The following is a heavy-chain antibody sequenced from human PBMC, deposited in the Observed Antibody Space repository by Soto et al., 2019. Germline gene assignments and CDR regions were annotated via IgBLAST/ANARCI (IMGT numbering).Heavy chain of an antibody. V-gene: IGHV3-48*01. Sequence: EEQLVESGGGLVQPGGSLRLSCAAPGFPFSTHYMNWVRQSPGKGLEWVSSINRDSTVIYNADSVKGRFTISRDNARNSLSLQMNSLRAEDTAVYYCLNGDYYVGPGTLVTVSS. CDR2: INRDSTVI. J-gene: IGHJ4*02. CDR3: LNGDYY. CDR1: GFPFSTHY. D-gene: IGHD3-16*01.